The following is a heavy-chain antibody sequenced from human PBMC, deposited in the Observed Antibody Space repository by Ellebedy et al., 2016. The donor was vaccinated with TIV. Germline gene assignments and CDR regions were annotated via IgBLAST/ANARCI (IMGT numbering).Heavy chain of an antibody. CDR1: GYTFTGYY. CDR3: ARGRRIQLWSSYYYYYGMDV. J-gene: IGHJ6*02. V-gene: IGHV1-2*04. CDR2: INPNSGGT. Sequence: AASVKVSCKASGYTFTGYYMHWVRQAPGQGLEWMGWINPNSGGTNYAQKFQGWVTMTRDTSISTAYMELSRLRSDDTAVYYCARGRRIQLWSSYYYYYGMDVWGQGTTVTVSS. D-gene: IGHD5-18*01.